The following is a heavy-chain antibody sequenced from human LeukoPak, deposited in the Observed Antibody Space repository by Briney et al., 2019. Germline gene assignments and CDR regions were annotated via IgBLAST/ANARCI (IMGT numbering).Heavy chain of an antibody. CDR2: IYQIGHT. Sequence: AADTVSLTCTLSGYFLSSGYYWGWIRQRPGKGLDWIGSIYQIGHTYHNPYLKSRVTISVDTSKNPFYLKLSSVTAADTALYYCARLIQESWFDPWGQGTLVTVSS. CDR1: GYFLSSGYY. V-gene: IGHV4-38-2*02. CDR3: ARLIQESWFDP. J-gene: IGHJ5*02.